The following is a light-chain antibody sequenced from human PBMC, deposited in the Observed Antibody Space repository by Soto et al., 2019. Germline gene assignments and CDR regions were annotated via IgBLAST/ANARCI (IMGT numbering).Light chain of an antibody. V-gene: IGLV2-14*01. CDR2: EVS. CDR1: SSDVGAYNY. Sequence: QSALTQPASVSGSPGQSITISCTGTSSDVGAYNYVSWYQQHPGKAPKLMIYEVSNRPSGVSNRFSGSKSGNTASLTISGLQAEDEADYYCSSYTSSITPYVFGPGTKLTVL. J-gene: IGLJ1*01. CDR3: SSYTSSITPYV.